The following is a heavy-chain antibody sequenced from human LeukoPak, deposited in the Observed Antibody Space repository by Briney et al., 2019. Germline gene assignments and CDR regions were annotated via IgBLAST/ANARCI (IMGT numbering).Heavy chain of an antibody. CDR3: ARDDPSFGY. CDR1: GGTFSSYA. Sequence: ASVKVSCKASGGTFSSYAISWVRQAPGQVLEWMGRIIPILGIANYAQKLQGRVTITADKSTSTAYMELSSLRSEDTAVYYCARDDPSFGYWGQGTLVTVSS. V-gene: IGHV1-69*04. CDR2: IIPILGIA. J-gene: IGHJ4*02.